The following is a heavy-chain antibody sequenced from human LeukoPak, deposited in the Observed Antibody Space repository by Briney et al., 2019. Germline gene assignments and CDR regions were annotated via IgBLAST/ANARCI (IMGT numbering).Heavy chain of an antibody. J-gene: IGHJ6*02. D-gene: IGHD5-24*01. CDR1: GGSFSGYY. Sequence: TSETLSLTCAVYGGSFSGYYWSWIRQPPGKGLEWIGEINHSGSTNYNPSLKSRVTISVDTSKNQFSLKLSSVTAADTAVYYCARGGGKVEMATIPFYYYYYYGMDVWGQGTTVTVSS. CDR2: INHSGST. CDR3: ARGGGKVEMATIPFYYYYYYGMDV. V-gene: IGHV4-34*01.